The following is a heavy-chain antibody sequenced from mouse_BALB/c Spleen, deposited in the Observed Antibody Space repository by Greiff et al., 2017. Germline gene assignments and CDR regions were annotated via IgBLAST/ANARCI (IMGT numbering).Heavy chain of an antibody. CDR2: ISYSGST. Sequence: EVKLVESGPGLVKPSQSLSLTCTVTGYSITSDYAWNWIRQFPGNKLEWMGYISYSGSTSYNPSLKSRISITRDTSKNQFFLQLNSVTTEDTATYYCAILITTAYFDYWGQGTTLTVSS. CDR1: GYSITSDYA. V-gene: IGHV3-2*02. J-gene: IGHJ2*01. D-gene: IGHD1-1*01. CDR3: AILITTAYFDY.